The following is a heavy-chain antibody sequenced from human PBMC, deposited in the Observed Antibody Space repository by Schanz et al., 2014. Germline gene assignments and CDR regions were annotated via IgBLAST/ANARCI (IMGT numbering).Heavy chain of an antibody. D-gene: IGHD1-20*01. CDR1: GFNLRRYS. V-gene: IGHV3-21*04. CDR2: ISSTSTYL. CDR3: ARRITGTHHNPYYHGMDV. J-gene: IGHJ6*02. Sequence: EVQLVESGGGLVQPGGSLRLSCATSGFNLRRYSMNWVRQAPGKGLEWVSSISSTSTYLYYADSVKGRFTISRDNSKNALYLQMNSLRAEDTAVYYCARRITGTHHNPYYHGMDVWGQGTTVTVSS.